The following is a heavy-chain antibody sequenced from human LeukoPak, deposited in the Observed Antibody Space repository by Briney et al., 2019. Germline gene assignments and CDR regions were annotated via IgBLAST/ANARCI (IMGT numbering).Heavy chain of an antibody. CDR1: GFTFSDYW. D-gene: IGHD3-10*01. Sequence: GGSLRLSCGVSGFTFSDYWMNWVRQAPGKGLEWVSYISSASNTIYYADSVKGRFTVSRDNAKNSLYLQMNSLRAEDTAMYYCARDGWFGDYNWFDPWGQGTLVTVSS. V-gene: IGHV3-48*01. J-gene: IGHJ5*02. CDR2: ISSASNTI. CDR3: ARDGWFGDYNWFDP.